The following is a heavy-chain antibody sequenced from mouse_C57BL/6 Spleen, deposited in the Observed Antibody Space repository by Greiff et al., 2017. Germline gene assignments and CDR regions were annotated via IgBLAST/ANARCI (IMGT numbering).Heavy chain of an antibody. CDR3: ARPIYCGQESAMDD. D-gene: IGHD2-1*01. Sequence: DVKLLESGGGLVKPGASLKLSCAASGFTFRDYGMHWVRQAPEKGLEWVAYISTGSGNIYYAATVKGRFTISRDHATNTLFLQRTSLMSEDTAMYYCARPIYCGQESAMDDWGQGTSVTVSS. J-gene: IGHJ4*01. V-gene: IGHV5-17*01. CDR1: GFTFRDYG. CDR2: ISTGSGNI.